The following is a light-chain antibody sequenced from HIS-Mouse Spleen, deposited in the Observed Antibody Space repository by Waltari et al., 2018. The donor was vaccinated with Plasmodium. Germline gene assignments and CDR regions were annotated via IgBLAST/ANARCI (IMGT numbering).Light chain of an antibody. CDR3: SSYTSSSTLNYV. Sequence: QSALTQPASVSGSPGQSITISRTGTSSDVGGYNYDSWYHQHPGKAPKLMIYDVSNRPSGVSNRFSGSKSGNTASLTISGLQAEDEADYYCSSYTSSSTLNYVFGTGTKVTVL. CDR2: DVS. CDR1: SSDVGGYNY. J-gene: IGLJ1*01. V-gene: IGLV2-14*03.